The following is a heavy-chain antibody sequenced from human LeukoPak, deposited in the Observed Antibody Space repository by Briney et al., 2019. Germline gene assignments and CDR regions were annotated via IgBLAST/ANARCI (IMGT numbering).Heavy chain of an antibody. CDR2: ISAYNGNT. CDR3: ARDHCSSTSCYAGDFYGMDV. Sequence: ASVKVSCKASGYTFTSYGISWVRQAPGQGLEWMGWISAYNGNTNYAQKLQGRVTMTTDTSTSTAYMELRSLRSDDTAVYYCARDHCSSTSCYAGDFYGMDVWGQGTTVTVSS. J-gene: IGHJ6*02. CDR1: GYTFTSYG. D-gene: IGHD2-2*01. V-gene: IGHV1-18*01.